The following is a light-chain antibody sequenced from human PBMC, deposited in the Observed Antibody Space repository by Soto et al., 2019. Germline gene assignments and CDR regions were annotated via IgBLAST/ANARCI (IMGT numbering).Light chain of an antibody. Sequence: IPMTPSPSTPSGSVGDRVTIHCPASQTISSWLAWYQQKPGKAPKLLIYKASTLKSGVPSRFSGSGSGTEFTLTISSLQSEDFAVYYCQHYNYWPPKTFGQGTKVDIK. CDR2: KAS. J-gene: IGKJ1*01. CDR3: QHYNYWPPKT. CDR1: QTISSW. V-gene: IGKV1-5*03.